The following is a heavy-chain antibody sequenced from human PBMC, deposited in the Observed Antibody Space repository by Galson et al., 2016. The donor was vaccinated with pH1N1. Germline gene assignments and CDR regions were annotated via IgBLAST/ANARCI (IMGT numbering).Heavy chain of an antibody. J-gene: IGHJ6*02. D-gene: IGHD4/OR15-4a*01. CDR1: GFSLRTSGVG. Sequence: VKPTQTLTLTCTFSGFSLRTSGVGVTWIRQPPGKGLEWIGQIHHSGSATYNPSLKSRVTISLDTAKAQSSLNLNFVTAADTAVYYCARGRGAYGALDVWGQGTTVTVSS. CDR2: IHHSGSA. CDR3: ARGRGAYGALDV. V-gene: IGHV4-61*09.